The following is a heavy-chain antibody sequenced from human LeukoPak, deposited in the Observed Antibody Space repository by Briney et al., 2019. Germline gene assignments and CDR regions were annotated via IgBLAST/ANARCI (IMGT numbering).Heavy chain of an antibody. V-gene: IGHV3-23*01. CDR2: ISGSGGST. Sequence: GGSLRLSCAASGFTFSSYAMSWVRQAPGKGLEWVSAISGSGGSTYYADSVKGRFTISRDNSKNTLYLQMNSLRAEDTAVYYCARSAYYYDSSGFYYFDYWGQGTLVTVSS. CDR1: GFTFSSYA. D-gene: IGHD3-22*01. CDR3: ARSAYYYDSSGFYYFDY. J-gene: IGHJ4*02.